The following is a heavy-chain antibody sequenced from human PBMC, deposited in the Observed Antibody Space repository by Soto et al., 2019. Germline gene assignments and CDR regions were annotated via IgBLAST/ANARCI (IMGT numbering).Heavy chain of an antibody. Sequence: GGPLRPSCAASGFTFSSYGMHWVRQAPDKGLEWVAVISDDGSNKYYADSVKGRFTISRDNSKNTLYLQMIILRAEDMAVYYCAKNARGGSGTYWYYMDVWGKGTTVTVS. V-gene: IGHV3-30*18. CDR3: AKNARGGSGTYWYYMDV. CDR2: ISDDGSNK. J-gene: IGHJ6*03. CDR1: GFTFSSYG. D-gene: IGHD3-10*01.